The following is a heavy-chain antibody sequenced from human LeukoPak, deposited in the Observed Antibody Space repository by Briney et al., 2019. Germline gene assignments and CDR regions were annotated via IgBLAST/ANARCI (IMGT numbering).Heavy chain of an antibody. Sequence: PSETLSLTRTVSGGSISSYCWSWVRQSPGKGLEWIGYIFTSGRTDYNPSLKSRVTMSVDTSKNQLSMELRFLTAADTAVYYCATSHDVKTAPYDLWGQGTLVTVSS. CDR2: IFTSGRT. D-gene: IGHD2-21*01. CDR1: GGSISSYC. V-gene: IGHV4-4*09. J-gene: IGHJ5*02. CDR3: ATSHDVKTAPYDL.